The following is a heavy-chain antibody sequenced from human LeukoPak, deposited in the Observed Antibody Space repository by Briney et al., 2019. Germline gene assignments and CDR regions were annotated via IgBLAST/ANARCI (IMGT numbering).Heavy chain of an antibody. CDR2: IYYSGST. CDR3: AGGSSPRYFDY. CDR1: GGSISSYY. V-gene: IGHV4-59*01. D-gene: IGHD2-2*01. Sequence: PSETLSLTCTVSGGSISSYYWSWIRQPPGKGLEWIGYIYYSGSTNYNPSLKSRVTISVDTSKNQFSLKLSSVTAADTAVYYCAGGSSPRYFDYWGQGTLVTVSS. J-gene: IGHJ4*02.